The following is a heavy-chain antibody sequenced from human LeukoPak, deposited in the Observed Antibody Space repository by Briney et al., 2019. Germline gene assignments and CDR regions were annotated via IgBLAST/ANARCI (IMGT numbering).Heavy chain of an antibody. V-gene: IGHV4-39*07. CDR3: ARGRRYHYDILTGYYYFDY. J-gene: IGHJ4*02. Sequence: SETLSLTCTVSGGSISSSSYYWGWIRQPPGKGLEWIGSIYYSGSTYYNPSLKSRVTISVDTSKNQFSLKLSSVTAADTAVYYCARGRRYHYDILTGYYYFDYWGQGTLVTVSS. D-gene: IGHD3-9*01. CDR1: GGSISSSSYY. CDR2: IYYSGST.